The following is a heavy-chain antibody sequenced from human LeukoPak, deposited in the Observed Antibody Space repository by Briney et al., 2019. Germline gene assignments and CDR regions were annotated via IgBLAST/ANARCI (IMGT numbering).Heavy chain of an antibody. J-gene: IGHJ6*03. CDR2: IHYSGST. V-gene: IGHV4-59*12. CDR1: GGSISGYY. Sequence: SETLSLTCTVSGGSISGYYWSWIRQPPGKGLEWIGYIHYSGSTNYNPSLKNRVTISVNTSKNQFSLKLSSVTAADTAVYYCARTQEAGYSSGYYYYYMDVWGKGTTVTISS. CDR3: ARTQEAGYSSGYYYYYMDV. D-gene: IGHD6-19*01.